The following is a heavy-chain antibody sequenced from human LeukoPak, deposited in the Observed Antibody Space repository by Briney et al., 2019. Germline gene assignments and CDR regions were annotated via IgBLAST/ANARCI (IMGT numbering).Heavy chain of an antibody. J-gene: IGHJ5*02. V-gene: IGHV4-39*01. Sequence: SETLSLTSTVSGGSIRSSSYYWGWIRQPPGKGLEWIGTIYYSGSTYFNPSLKRRVTISVDTSQNQFSLKVSSATAADTAVYYCARQGDPYNWFDPWGQGTLVTVSS. CDR1: GGSIRSSSYY. CDR2: IYYSGST. CDR3: ARQGDPYNWFDP.